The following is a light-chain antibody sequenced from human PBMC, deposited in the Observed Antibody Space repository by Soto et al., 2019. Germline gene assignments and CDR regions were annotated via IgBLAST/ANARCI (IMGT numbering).Light chain of an antibody. CDR3: LQDYDFPWT. Sequence: AIQMTQSPSSLSASVGDRVIITCRASQGIRNDLGWFQQKPGKAPKLLIYAASRLQSGVPSRFSGSGSGTDFTLTINSLQPEDFATYYCLQDYDFPWTFGHGIKVEIK. CDR2: AAS. V-gene: IGKV1-6*01. CDR1: QGIRND. J-gene: IGKJ1*01.